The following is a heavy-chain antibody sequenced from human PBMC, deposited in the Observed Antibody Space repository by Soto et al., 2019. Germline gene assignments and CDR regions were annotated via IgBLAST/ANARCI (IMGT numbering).Heavy chain of an antibody. CDR3: AKDLSSSRDFKFWSASSSSLPFDL. CDR1: GFTFSDYA. J-gene: IGHJ4*02. D-gene: IGHD3-3*01. Sequence: EVQLLESGGELVQPGGSLRLSCAASGFTFSDYAMNWVRQAPGKGLELVSTISHSGGRTYYAGSVKGRFIISRDNSRNTLHVQMNSLRVEDTAVYFCAKDLSSSRDFKFWSASSSSLPFDLWGQGTLVTVTS. V-gene: IGHV3-23*01. CDR2: ISHSGGRT.